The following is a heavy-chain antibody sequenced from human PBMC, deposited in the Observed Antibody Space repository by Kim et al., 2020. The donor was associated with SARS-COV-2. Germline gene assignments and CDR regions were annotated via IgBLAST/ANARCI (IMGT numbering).Heavy chain of an antibody. Sequence: VKGRFTISRDNSRNTLFLQMNSLRVEDTAVYYCARSDYYGSGSYYGLDYWGQGTLVTVSS. J-gene: IGHJ4*02. V-gene: IGHV3-53*01. CDR3: ARSDYYGSGSYYGLDY. D-gene: IGHD3-10*01.